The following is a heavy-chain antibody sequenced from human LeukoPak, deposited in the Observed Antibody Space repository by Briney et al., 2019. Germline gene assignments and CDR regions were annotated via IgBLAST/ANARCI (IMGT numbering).Heavy chain of an antibody. Sequence: SSETLSLTCTVSGGSISSYYWSWIRQPPGKGLEWIGYIYYSGSTNYNPSLKSRVTISVDTSKNQFSLKLSSVTAADTAVYFCAVGKAFFDYWGQGTLVTVSS. V-gene: IGHV4-59*01. J-gene: IGHJ4*02. CDR3: AVGKAFFDY. CDR1: GGSISSYY. CDR2: IYYSGST.